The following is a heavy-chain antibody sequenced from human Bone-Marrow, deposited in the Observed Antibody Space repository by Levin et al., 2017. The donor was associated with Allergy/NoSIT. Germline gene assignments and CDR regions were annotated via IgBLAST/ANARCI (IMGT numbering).Heavy chain of an antibody. CDR1: GYTFTTYW. CDR2: ILPTDSDT. J-gene: IGHJ4*02. V-gene: IGHV5-51*01. CDR3: ARLDSVDYGDFGQYFDF. D-gene: IGHD4-17*01. Sequence: PGGSLRLSCKVSGYTFTTYWIGWVRQKPGKGLEWMGIILPTDSDTRYSPSFQGQVTISADKSINTAYLHWSSLKASDTSMYYCARLDSVDYGDFGQYFDFWGQGTLVTVS.